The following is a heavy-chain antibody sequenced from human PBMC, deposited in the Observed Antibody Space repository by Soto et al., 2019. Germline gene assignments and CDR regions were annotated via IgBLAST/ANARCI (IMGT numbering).Heavy chain of an antibody. D-gene: IGHD1-26*01. CDR3: TRCQGSFRFAEVVGGVNGVDV. V-gene: IGHV1-69*01. J-gene: IGHJ6*02. Sequence: QVLLVQSGAEVKKPGSSVRVSCTASGDSFSYYAFSWVREAPGQGLEWLGELIPSFGTADYSQKFQGRVYITADESTKTVYMDIYSLNLNDTAVYFSTRCQGSFRFAEVVGGVNGVDVWGQGTTVTVSS. CDR1: GDSFSYYA. CDR2: LIPSFGTA.